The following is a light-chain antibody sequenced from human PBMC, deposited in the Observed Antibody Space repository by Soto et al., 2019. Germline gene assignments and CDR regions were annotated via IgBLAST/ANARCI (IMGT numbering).Light chain of an antibody. J-gene: IGKJ5*01. CDR2: AAF. CDR3: QQLNSYPIT. CDR1: QDIRND. V-gene: IGKV1-17*01. Sequence: IQVTHSPSSLAASGGDRVPITCRASQDIRNDLAWYQQKPGQSPNLLIFAAFNFQSGVPSRFSGSGSGTDFTLTISSLQPEDFATYFCQQLNSYPITFGQGTRLEIK.